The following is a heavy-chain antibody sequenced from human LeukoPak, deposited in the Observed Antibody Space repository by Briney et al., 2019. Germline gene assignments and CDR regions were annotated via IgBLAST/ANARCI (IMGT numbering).Heavy chain of an antibody. V-gene: IGHV3-7*01. J-gene: IGHJ4*02. CDR1: GFTFSSYC. CDR2: IKQDGSEK. D-gene: IGHD3-3*01. Sequence: GSLRLSCAASGFTFSSYCMSWVRQAPGKGLEWVANIKQDGSEKYYVDSVKGRFTISRDNAKNSLYLQMNSLRAEDTAVYYCARGDPFLPYYFDYWGQGTLVTVSS. CDR3: ARGDPFLPYYFDY.